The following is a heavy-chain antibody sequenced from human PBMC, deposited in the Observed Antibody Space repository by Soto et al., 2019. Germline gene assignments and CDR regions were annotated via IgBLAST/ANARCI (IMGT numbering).Heavy chain of an antibody. Sequence: EVQLVESGGGLVKPGGSLRLSCAASGFTFSSYSMNWVRQAPGKRLEWVSSISSSSSYIYYADSVKGRFTLSTENAKNALYLQMNSLRAEDTAVYYCAREALAVSDYWGQGTLVTVS. CDR3: AREALAVSDY. V-gene: IGHV3-21*01. J-gene: IGHJ4*02. D-gene: IGHD6-19*01. CDR1: GFTFSSYS. CDR2: ISSSSSYI.